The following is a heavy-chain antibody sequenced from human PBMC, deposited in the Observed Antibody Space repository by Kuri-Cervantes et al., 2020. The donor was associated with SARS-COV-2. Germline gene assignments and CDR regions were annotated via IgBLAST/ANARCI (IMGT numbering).Heavy chain of an antibody. CDR2: INPSGGST. D-gene: IGHD3-3*01. V-gene: IGHV1-46*01. J-gene: IGHJ4*02. Sequence: ASVKVSCKASGGTFSSYAISWVRQAPGQGLEWMGIINPSGGSTSYAQKFQGRVTMTRDTSTSTVYMELSSLRSEDTAVYYCARQRGGFLEWLLYYDYWGQGTLVTVSS. CDR1: GGTFSSYA. CDR3: ARQRGGFLEWLLYYDY.